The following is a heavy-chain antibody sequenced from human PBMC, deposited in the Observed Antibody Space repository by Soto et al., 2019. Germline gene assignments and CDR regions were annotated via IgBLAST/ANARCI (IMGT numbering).Heavy chain of an antibody. Sequence: SETLSLTCTVSGGSISSYHWSWIRQPPGKGLEWIGYIYYSGSPNYNPSLKSRVTISLDTSKKQFSLKLSSVTAADTAVYYCARGCSATSCYPRGGNWFDPWGQGTLVTVSS. J-gene: IGHJ5*02. D-gene: IGHD2-2*01. CDR3: ARGCSATSCYPRGGNWFDP. CDR1: GGSISSYH. CDR2: IYYSGSP. V-gene: IGHV4-59*08.